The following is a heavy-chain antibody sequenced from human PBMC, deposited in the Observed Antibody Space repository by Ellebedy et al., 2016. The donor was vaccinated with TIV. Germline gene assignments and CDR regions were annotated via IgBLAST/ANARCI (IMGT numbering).Heavy chain of an antibody. CDR1: GYSFTSYD. CDR2: ISAYNGNT. Sequence: ASVKVSXKTSGYSFTSYDIHWVRQATGHGLEWMGWISAYNGNTNYAQKLQGRVIMTTDASTSTAYMELSSLRSDDTAVYYCASTMVRGISTYFDYWGQGTPVTVSS. CDR3: ASTMVRGISTYFDY. V-gene: IGHV1-18*01. D-gene: IGHD3-10*01. J-gene: IGHJ4*02.